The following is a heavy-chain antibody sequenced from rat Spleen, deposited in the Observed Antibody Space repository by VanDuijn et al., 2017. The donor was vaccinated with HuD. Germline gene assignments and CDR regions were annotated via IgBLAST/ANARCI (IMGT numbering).Heavy chain of an antibody. J-gene: IGHJ2*01. CDR2: ISTSGGST. CDR3: TRSTTRVFLDY. V-gene: IGHV5-46*01. D-gene: IGHD1-4*01. Sequence: QAPTKGLEWVATISTSGGSTYYRDSVKGRFTISRDNAKSTLYLQMNSLRSEDTATYYCTRSTTRVFLDYWGQGVMVTVSS.